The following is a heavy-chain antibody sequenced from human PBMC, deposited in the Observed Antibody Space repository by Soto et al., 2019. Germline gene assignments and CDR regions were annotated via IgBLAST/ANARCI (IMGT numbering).Heavy chain of an antibody. CDR2: ISYDGSNT. CDR1: GFTFSSYG. D-gene: IGHD1-26*01. J-gene: IGHJ4*02. Sequence: QVQLVESGGGVVQPGRSLRLSCVASGFTFSSYGMHWVRQAPGKGLEWVAIISYDGSNTYYADSVKGRFIISRDNSKNSLYLQMNRLRADDTSGYYCAKEGGLSRCYYYSRSYYFDCWCQGSLVTVSS. V-gene: IGHV3-30*18. CDR3: AKEGGLSRCYYYSRSYYFDC.